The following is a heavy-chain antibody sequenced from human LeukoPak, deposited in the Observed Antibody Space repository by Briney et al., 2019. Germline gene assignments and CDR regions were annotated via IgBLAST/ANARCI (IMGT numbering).Heavy chain of an antibody. CDR1: GYTFTNYA. V-gene: IGHV1-3*01. D-gene: IGHD3-10*01. J-gene: IGHJ4*02. Sequence: ASVKVSCKASGYTFTNYAMQWVRQAPGQRLEWMGWINAGNGNTKYSQKLQGRVTITRDTSASIAYMKLSSLRSEDTAVYYCARDRGATMVRGVIDSFDYWGQGTLVTVSS. CDR2: INAGNGNT. CDR3: ARDRGATMVRGVIDSFDY.